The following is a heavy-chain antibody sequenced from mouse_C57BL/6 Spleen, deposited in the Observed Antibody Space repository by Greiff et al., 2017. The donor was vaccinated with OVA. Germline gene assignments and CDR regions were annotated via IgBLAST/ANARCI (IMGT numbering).Heavy chain of an antibody. CDR2: ISSGGDYI. D-gene: IGHD2-4*01. Sequence: EVKLVESGAGLVKPGGSLKLSCAASGFTFSSYAMSWVRQTPEKRLEWVAYISSGGDYIYYADTVKGRFTISRDNARNTLYLQMSSLKSEDTAMYYCTRDRYYDYDDYWGQGTLVTVSA. J-gene: IGHJ3*01. CDR3: TRDRYYDYDDY. V-gene: IGHV5-9-1*02. CDR1: GFTFSSYA.